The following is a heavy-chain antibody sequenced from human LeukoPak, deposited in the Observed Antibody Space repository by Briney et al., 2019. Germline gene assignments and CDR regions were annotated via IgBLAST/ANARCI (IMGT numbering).Heavy chain of an antibody. V-gene: IGHV4-39*02. CDR2: IYYAGST. Sequence: SETLSLTCNVSGDSISSSSYYWSWIRVPPGKGLEWIGSIYYAGSTYYNPSLKSRVTLSVDTSTNHFSLNIKSVTAADTAMYYCARGRRIAVLPGRGYFDLWGRGTLVTVSS. CDR1: GDSISSSSYY. CDR3: ARGRRIAVLPGRGYFDL. J-gene: IGHJ2*01. D-gene: IGHD4/OR15-4a*01.